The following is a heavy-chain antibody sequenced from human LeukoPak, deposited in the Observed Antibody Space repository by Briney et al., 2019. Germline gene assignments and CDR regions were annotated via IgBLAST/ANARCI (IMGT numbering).Heavy chain of an antibody. J-gene: IGHJ6*02. V-gene: IGHV3-48*01. Sequence: GGSLRLSCAASGFTFSSYSMDWVRQAPGKGLEWVSYISSSSSTIYYADSVKGRFTISRDNSKNTLYLQMNSLRAEDTAVYYCAREIVDSGYSSSWYVYYYYYGMDVWGQGTTVTVSS. CDR3: AREIVDSGYSSSWYVYYYYYGMDV. CDR2: ISSSSSTI. CDR1: GFTFSSYS. D-gene: IGHD6-13*01.